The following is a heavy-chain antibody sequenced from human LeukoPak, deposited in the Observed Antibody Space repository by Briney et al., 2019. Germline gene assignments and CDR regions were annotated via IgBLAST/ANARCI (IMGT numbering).Heavy chain of an antibody. CDR1: GFTFSSYA. D-gene: IGHD6-13*01. Sequence: GRSLRLSCAASGFTFSSYAMHWVRQAPGKGLEWVAVISYDGSNKYYADSVKGRFTISRDNSKNTLYLQMNSLRAEDTAVYYCAKTSSSSWHRDYYYYYGMDVWGQGTTVTVSS. CDR2: ISYDGSNK. J-gene: IGHJ6*02. CDR3: AKTSSSSWHRDYYYYYGMDV. V-gene: IGHV3-30-3*02.